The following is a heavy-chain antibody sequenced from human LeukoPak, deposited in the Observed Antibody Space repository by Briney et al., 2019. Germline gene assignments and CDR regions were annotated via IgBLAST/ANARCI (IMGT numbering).Heavy chain of an antibody. CDR2: ISSSSAYI. J-gene: IGHJ4*02. V-gene: IGHV3-21*01. D-gene: IGHD1-1*01. CDR3: ARDLARTALGY. Sequence: PGGSLRLSCAASGFTFSSYGMHWVRQAPGKGLEWVSSISSSSAYIHYADSVKGRFTISRDNAKNSLYLQMNSLRAEDTAVYYCARDLARTALGYWGQGTLVTVSS. CDR1: GFTFSSYG.